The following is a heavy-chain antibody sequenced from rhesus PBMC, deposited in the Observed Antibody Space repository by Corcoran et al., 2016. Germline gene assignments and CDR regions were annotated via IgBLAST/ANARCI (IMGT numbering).Heavy chain of an antibody. J-gene: IGHJ4*01. CDR1: GFTFSSYG. CDR3: AKGGGNYGNYGPFDY. V-gene: IGHV3S5*01. Sequence: EVQLVESGGGLVQPGGSLRLSCAASGFTFSSYGMSWVRQVPGKGLEWVSYINNGGGSTYYADTLKGRFTISRDNSKNPLSLQMNSLRAEDTAVYYCAKGGGNYGNYGPFDYWGQGVLVTVSS. CDR2: INNGGGST. D-gene: IGHD4-35*01.